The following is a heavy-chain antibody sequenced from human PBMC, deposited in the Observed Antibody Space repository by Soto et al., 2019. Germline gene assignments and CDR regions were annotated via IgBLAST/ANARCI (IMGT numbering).Heavy chain of an antibody. CDR2: IGTAGDT. CDR1: GFTFSSYD. J-gene: IGHJ3*02. V-gene: IGHV3-13*04. Sequence: EVQLVESGGGLVQPGGSLRLSCAASGFTFSSYDMHWVRQATGKGLEWVSAIGTAGDTYYPGSVKGRFTISRENAKNSLYLQMNSLRAGDTAVYYCAREGFGETGDAFDIWGQGTMVTVSS. CDR3: AREGFGETGDAFDI. D-gene: IGHD3-10*01.